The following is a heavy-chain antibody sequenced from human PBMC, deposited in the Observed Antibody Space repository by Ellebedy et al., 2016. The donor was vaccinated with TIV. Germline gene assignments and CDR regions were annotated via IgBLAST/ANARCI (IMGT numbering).Heavy chain of an antibody. CDR2: MNPNSGNT. CDR3: AGSRKYQLLFHY. CDR1: GYTFTSYD. J-gene: IGHJ4*02. Sequence: ASVKVSCXASGYTFTSYDINWVRQATGQGLEWMGWMNPNSGNTGYAQKFQGRVTMTRNTSISTAYMELSSLRSEDTAVYYCAGSRKYQLLFHYWGQGTLVTVSS. V-gene: IGHV1-8*01. D-gene: IGHD2-2*01.